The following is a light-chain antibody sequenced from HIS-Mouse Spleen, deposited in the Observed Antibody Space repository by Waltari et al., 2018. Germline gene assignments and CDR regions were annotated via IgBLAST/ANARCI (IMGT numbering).Light chain of an antibody. V-gene: IGLV3-19*01. CDR2: GKN. J-gene: IGLJ3*02. Sequence: SSELTQDPAVSVALGQTVRITCQGDSLRGYYASWYQQKPGQAPVLFIYGKNNRPSGIPDRFSGSTSGNTASLTITGAQAEDEADYYCNSRDSSGNHLVFGGGTKLTVL. CDR1: SLRGYY. CDR3: NSRDSSGNHLV.